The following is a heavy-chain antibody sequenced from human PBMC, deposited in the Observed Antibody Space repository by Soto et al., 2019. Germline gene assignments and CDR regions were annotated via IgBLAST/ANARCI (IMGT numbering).Heavy chain of an antibody. D-gene: IGHD5-18*01. CDR2: ISAYNGNT. V-gene: IGHV1-18*01. CDR3: AREEIQLWFGTYFYD. Sequence: ASVKVSCKASGYTFTSYGISWVRQAPGQGLEWMGWISAYNGNTNYAQKLQGRVTMTTDTSTSTAYMELRSLRSDDTAVYYCAREEIQLWFGTYFYDWGQGTLVTVAS. J-gene: IGHJ4*02. CDR1: GYTFTSYG.